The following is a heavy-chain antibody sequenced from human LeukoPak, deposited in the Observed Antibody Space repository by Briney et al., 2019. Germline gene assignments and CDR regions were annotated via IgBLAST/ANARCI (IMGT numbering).Heavy chain of an antibody. CDR1: GGTFSSYA. V-gene: IGHV1-69*06. D-gene: IGHD3-10*01. Sequence: SVKVSCKASGGTFSSYAISWVRQAPGQGLEWMGGIIPIFGTANYAQKFQGRVTITADKSTSTAYMELSSLRSEDTAVYYCARNYGSGSYLVLSDYYYYYMDVWGKGTTVTVSS. J-gene: IGHJ6*03. CDR3: ARNYGSGSYLVLSDYYYYYMDV. CDR2: IIPIFGTA.